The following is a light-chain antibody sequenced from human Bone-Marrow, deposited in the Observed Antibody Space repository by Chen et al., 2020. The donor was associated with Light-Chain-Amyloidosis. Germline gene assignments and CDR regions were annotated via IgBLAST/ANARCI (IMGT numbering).Light chain of an antibody. Sequence: SYALTQPPSVSVSTGQTARITCSGDDLPTKYAYWYQQKPGQAPVLVIHRDTERTSGISERFSGSSSGPTATLTISGVQAEDEADYHCQAADSSGTYEVIFGGGTKLTVL. CDR3: QAADSSGTYEVI. V-gene: IGLV3-25*03. CDR2: RDT. CDR1: DLPTKY. J-gene: IGLJ2*01.